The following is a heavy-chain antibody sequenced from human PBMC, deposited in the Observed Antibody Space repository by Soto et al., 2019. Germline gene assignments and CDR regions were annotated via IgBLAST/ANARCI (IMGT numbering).Heavy chain of an antibody. CDR2: ISYDGSTK. J-gene: IGHJ4*02. V-gene: IGHV3-30*16. Sequence: GGSLRLSCVASGFTFSTYAMHWVRQAPGKGLEWVAGISYDGSTKYYADTVKGRFTISRDNSKNTLYLQMNGLRVEDTAVYYCARNRSGYSYGYFYWGQGALVTVSS. D-gene: IGHD5-18*01. CDR3: ARNRSGYSYGYFY. CDR1: GFTFSTYA.